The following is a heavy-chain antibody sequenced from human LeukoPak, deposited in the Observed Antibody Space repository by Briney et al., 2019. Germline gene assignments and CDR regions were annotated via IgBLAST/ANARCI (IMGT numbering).Heavy chain of an antibody. J-gene: IGHJ3*02. CDR3: AKGGYCSGGSCYMNAFDI. D-gene: IGHD2-15*01. Sequence: GGSLRLSCAASGFTFSGYDMSWVRQAPGKGLEWVSGISGSGDSTYFADSVKGRFTISRDTSKNTLYLQMNSLRAEDTAVYYCAKGGYCSGGSCYMNAFDIWGQGTMVTVSS. CDR2: ISGSGDST. V-gene: IGHV3-23*01. CDR1: GFTFSGYD.